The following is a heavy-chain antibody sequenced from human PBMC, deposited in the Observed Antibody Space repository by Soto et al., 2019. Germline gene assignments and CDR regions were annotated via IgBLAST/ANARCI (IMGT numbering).Heavy chain of an antibody. CDR1: GVTFRGYA. Sequence: PGGSLRLSCAGSGVTFRGYAVHWVRQTPGKGLEWVTVISDDGSKTYYADSVKGRFSASRDDSTNMVFLQMGSLRSEDTAVYHCARAYQLTYYFDDWGPGTPVTVSS. CDR3: ARAYQLTYYFDD. J-gene: IGHJ4*02. V-gene: IGHV3-30*14. CDR2: ISDDGSKT. D-gene: IGHD3-9*01.